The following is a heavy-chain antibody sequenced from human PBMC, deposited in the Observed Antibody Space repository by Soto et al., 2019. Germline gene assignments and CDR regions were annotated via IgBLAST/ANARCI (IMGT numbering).Heavy chain of an antibody. V-gene: IGHV3-23*01. J-gene: IGHJ4*02. CDR1: GFTFNNYA. Sequence: GGSLRLSCATSGFTFNNYAMSWVRQAPGEGLEWVSAISGSGGATDYADSVKGRFTISRDNSKNTLYLQMSSLRAEDTALYYCTKGHYYGSGYTLPDCWGQGTLVTVSS. D-gene: IGHD3-22*01. CDR2: ISGSGGAT. CDR3: TKGHYYGSGYTLPDC.